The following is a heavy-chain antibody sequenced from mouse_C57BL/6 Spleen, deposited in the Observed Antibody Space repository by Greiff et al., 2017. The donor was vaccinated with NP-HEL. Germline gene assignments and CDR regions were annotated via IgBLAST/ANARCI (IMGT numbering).Heavy chain of an antibody. V-gene: IGHV1-64*01. J-gene: IGHJ2*01. CDR1: GYTFTSYW. CDR3: AREEGGYFDD. Sequence: QVQLQQPGAELVKPGASVTLSCKASGYTFTSYWMHWVKQRPGQGLEWIGMIHPNSGSTNYNEKFKSEATLTVDKSSSTAYMQLSSLTSEDSAVYDCAREEGGYFDDWGEGTTLTVSS. CDR2: IHPNSGST.